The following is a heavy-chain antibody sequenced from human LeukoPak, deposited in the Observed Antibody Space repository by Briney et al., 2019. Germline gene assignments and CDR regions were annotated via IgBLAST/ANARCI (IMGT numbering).Heavy chain of an antibody. CDR2: ISSNGGST. J-gene: IGHJ4*02. Sequence: GGSLRLSCSASGFTFSSYAMHWVRQASGKGLEYVSAISSNGGSTYYADSVKGRLTISRDNSKNTLYLQMSSLRAEDTAVYYCVKGYSGYDFNFDYWGQGTLVTVSS. V-gene: IGHV3-64D*06. CDR1: GFTFSSYA. CDR3: VKGYSGYDFNFDY. D-gene: IGHD5-12*01.